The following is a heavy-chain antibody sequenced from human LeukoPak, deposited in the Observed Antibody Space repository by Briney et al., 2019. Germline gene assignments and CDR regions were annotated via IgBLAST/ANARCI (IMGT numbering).Heavy chain of an antibody. Sequence: SETLSLTCAVYGGSFSGYYWSWIRQPPGKGLEWIGEINHSGSTNYNPSLKSRVTISVDTSKNQFSLKLSSATAADTAVYYCARGLSSSWLRDWGQGTLVTVSS. D-gene: IGHD6-13*01. CDR1: GGSFSGYY. CDR2: INHSGST. CDR3: ARGLSSSWLRD. V-gene: IGHV4-34*01. J-gene: IGHJ4*02.